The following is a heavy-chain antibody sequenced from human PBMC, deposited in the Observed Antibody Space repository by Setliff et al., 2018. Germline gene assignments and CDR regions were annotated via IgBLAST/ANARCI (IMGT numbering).Heavy chain of an antibody. CDR3: ARPRSNYNRGAFDI. CDR1: GYSFIDYY. V-gene: IGHV1-2*06. J-gene: IGHJ3*02. CDR2: VNPKNGGI. Sequence: GASVKVSCKASGYSFIDYYIHWVRQAPGQGPEWMGRVNPKNGGILYSQKFEGRVSMTGDRTISTVYMDLRSLTFDDTAVYYCARPRSNYNRGAFDIWGQGTMVTVSS. D-gene: IGHD3-10*01.